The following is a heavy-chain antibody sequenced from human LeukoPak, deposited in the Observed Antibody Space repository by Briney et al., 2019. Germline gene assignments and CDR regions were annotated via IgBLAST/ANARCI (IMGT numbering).Heavy chain of an antibody. CDR3: ASMYFDSSGYFDY. CDR1: GYTFASYG. Sequence: ASVKVSCKASGYTFASYGISWVRQAPGQGLEWMGTINPTGGSTNYAQKFQGRVTMTRDMSTSTVYMELSSLRSEDTAVYYCASMYFDSSGYFDYWGQGTLVTVSS. D-gene: IGHD3-22*01. V-gene: IGHV1-46*01. CDR2: INPTGGST. J-gene: IGHJ4*02.